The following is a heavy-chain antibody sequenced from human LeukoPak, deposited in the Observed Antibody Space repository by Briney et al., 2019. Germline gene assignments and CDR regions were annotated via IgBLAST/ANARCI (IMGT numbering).Heavy chain of an antibody. Sequence: GASAKVSCKASGGTFSSYAISWVRQAPGQGLEWMGRIIPILGIANYAQKFQGRVTITADKSTSTAYMELSSLRSEDTAVYYCASRAAAGTGYGLDVWGQGTTVTVSS. CDR3: ASRAAAGTGYGLDV. J-gene: IGHJ6*02. CDR1: GGTFSSYA. V-gene: IGHV1-69*04. D-gene: IGHD6-13*01. CDR2: IIPILGIA.